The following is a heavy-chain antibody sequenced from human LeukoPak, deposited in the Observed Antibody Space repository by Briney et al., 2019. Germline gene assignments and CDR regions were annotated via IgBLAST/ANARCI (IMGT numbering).Heavy chain of an antibody. Sequence: SETLSLTCTVSGASISNYYWSWIRQTPEKGLEWMGHIHSSGGSSYYPSLKSRLTLSIDTSRNQLSLKLPSVTAADTAVYCARFGSYHDFWGQGALVTVSS. J-gene: IGHJ4*02. D-gene: IGHD1-26*01. CDR1: GASISNYY. V-gene: IGHV4-4*09. CDR2: IHSSGGS. CDR3: ARFGSYHDF.